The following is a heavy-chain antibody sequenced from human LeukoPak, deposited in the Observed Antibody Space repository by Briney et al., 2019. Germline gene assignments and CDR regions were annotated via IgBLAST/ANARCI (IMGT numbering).Heavy chain of an antibody. V-gene: IGHV4-34*01. D-gene: IGHD5-12*01. CDR2: INHSGST. CDR1: GGSFSGYY. J-gene: IGHJ4*02. CDR3: ARGLRGFDY. Sequence: SETLSLTCAVYGGSFSGYYWSWIRQPPGKGLEWIGEINHSGSTNYNPSLKSRVTISVDTPKNQFSLKLSSVTAADTAVYYCARGLRGFDYWGQGTLVTVSS.